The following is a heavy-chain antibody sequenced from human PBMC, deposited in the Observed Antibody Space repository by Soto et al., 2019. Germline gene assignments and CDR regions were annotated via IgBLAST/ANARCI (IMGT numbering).Heavy chain of an antibody. J-gene: IGHJ6*03. CDR2: IKSKTDGGTT. CDR1: GFTFSNAW. D-gene: IGHD2-2*01. Sequence: EVQLVESGGGLVKPGGSLRLSCAASGFTFSNAWMSWVRQAPGKGLEWVGRIKSKTDGGTTDYAAPVKGRFTISRDDSKNTLYLQMNSLKTEDTAVYYCTTVTGYCSSTSCSLGIYYYYYMDVWGKGTTVTVSS. V-gene: IGHV3-15*01. CDR3: TTVTGYCSSTSCSLGIYYYYYMDV.